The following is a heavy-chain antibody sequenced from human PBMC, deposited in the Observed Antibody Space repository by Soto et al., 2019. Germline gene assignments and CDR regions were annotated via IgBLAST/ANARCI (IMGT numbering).Heavy chain of an antibody. CDR3: ARLRIATNNYKWFDP. J-gene: IGHJ5*02. CDR1: GAALKSGNYY. V-gene: IGHV4-31*03. D-gene: IGHD2-21*01. Sequence: PSETLSLTCSVPGAALKSGNYYWSWISQVPGKGLEWIGHIYVTGAVDYNPSLRDRITISQDTSERQFSLNLRLVTAADTAVYYCARLRIATNNYKWFDPWGQGTLVTVSS. CDR2: IYVTGAV.